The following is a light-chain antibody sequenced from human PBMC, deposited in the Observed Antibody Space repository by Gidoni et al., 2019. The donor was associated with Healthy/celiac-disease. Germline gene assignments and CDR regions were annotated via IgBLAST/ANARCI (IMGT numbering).Light chain of an antibody. CDR2: AAS. CDR3: QQSYSTRPA. V-gene: IGKV1-39*01. Sequence: DIQMTQSPSSLSASVGDRVTITCRASQSISSYLNWYQQKPGKAPKLLIYAASSLQSGVPSRFRGSGSGTDFTLTISSLQPEDFATYYCQQSYSTRPAFGQGTRLEIK. J-gene: IGKJ5*01. CDR1: QSISSY.